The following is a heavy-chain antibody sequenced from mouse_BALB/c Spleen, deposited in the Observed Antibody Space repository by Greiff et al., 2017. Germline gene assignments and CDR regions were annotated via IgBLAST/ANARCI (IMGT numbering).Heavy chain of an antibody. J-gene: IGHJ2*01. CDR2: IYPGSGNT. CDR1: GYTFTDYY. V-gene: IGHV1-77*01. CDR3: ARSAHGY. Sequence: VQLQQSGAELARPGASVKLSCKASGYTFTDYYINWVKQRTGQGLEWIGEIYPGSGNTYYNEKFKGKATLTADKSSSTAYMQLSSLTSEDSAVYCCARSAHGYWGQGTTLTVSS.